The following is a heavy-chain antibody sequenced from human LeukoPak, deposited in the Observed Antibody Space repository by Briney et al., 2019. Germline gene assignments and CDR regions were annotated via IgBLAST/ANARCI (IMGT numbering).Heavy chain of an antibody. Sequence: KPSETLSLTCTVSGGSISSYYWSWIRQPPGKGLEWIGYIYYSGSTNYNPSLKSRVTISVDTSKNQFSLKLSSVTAADTAVYYCARHLAYYDILTGYYPYYFDYWGQGTLVTVSS. V-gene: IGHV4-59*01. CDR2: IYYSGST. J-gene: IGHJ4*02. CDR3: ARHLAYYDILTGYYPYYFDY. D-gene: IGHD3-9*01. CDR1: GGSISSYY.